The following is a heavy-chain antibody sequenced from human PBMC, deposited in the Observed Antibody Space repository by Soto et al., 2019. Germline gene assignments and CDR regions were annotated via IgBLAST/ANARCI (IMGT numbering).Heavy chain of an antibody. J-gene: IGHJ6*03. D-gene: IGHD3-10*01. V-gene: IGHV3-33*01. CDR2: IWSDGSNE. CDR3: ASERTFGDNRPNYMDV. CDR1: EFTFSRHG. Sequence: QVQLVESGGGVVQPGRSLRLSCAASEFTFSRHGMHWVRQAPGKGLQWVGVIWSDGSNEVYADSVKGRFIISRDNSKNILYLQMNRLRAEDTAVYYCASERTFGDNRPNYMDVWGTGITVTVSS.